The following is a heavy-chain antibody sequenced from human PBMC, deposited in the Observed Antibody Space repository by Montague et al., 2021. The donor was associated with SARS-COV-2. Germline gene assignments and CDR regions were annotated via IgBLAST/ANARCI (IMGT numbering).Heavy chain of an antibody. J-gene: IGHJ2*01. D-gene: IGHD4-17*01. V-gene: IGHV2-5*02. CDR2: IYWDHYN. CDR1: GFSLSTSGVG. CDR3: AHRRTTVTSPYFYL. Sequence: PALVKPTQTLTLTCTFSGFSLSTSGVGVGWIRQPPGRALEWLALIYWDHYNRYSPSLKGRLTITKDTSKNQVVLTMTNMDPVDTATYYCAHRRTTVTSPYFYLWGRGTLVAVSS.